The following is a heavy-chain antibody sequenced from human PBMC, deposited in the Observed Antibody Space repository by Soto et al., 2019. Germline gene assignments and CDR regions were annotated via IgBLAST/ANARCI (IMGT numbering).Heavy chain of an antibody. Sequence: GGSLRLSCAASGFTFDDYAMHWVRQAPGKGLEWVSGISWNSGSIGYADSVKGRFTISRDNAKNSLYLQMNSLRAEDTAMYYCAKDIFGQLKPPNGYGDDGRCGAFDIWGQGTMVTVSS. CDR2: ISWNSGSI. V-gene: IGHV3-9*01. J-gene: IGHJ3*02. CDR3: AKDIFGQLKPPNGYGDDGRCGAFDI. CDR1: GFTFDDYA. D-gene: IGHD4-17*01.